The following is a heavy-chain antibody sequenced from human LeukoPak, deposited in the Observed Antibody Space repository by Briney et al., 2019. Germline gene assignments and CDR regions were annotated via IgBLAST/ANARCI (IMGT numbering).Heavy chain of an antibody. CDR2: IYYSGST. CDR1: GGSISSSSYY. Sequence: EASETLSLTCTVSGGSISSSSYYWGWIRQPPGKGLEWIGSIYYSGSTYYNPSLKSRVTISVDTSKNQFSLKLSSVTAADTAVYYCASHIRARRVFWLATTFDYWGQGTLVTVSS. D-gene: IGHD5-24*01. V-gene: IGHV4-39*07. J-gene: IGHJ4*02. CDR3: ASHIRARRVFWLATTFDY.